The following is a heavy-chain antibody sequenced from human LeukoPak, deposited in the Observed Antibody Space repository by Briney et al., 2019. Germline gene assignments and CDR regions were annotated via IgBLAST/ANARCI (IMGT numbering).Heavy chain of an antibody. Sequence: PGGSLRLSCAASGFTVSSNYMSWVRQAPGKGLEWVSVIYSGGSTYYADSVKGRFTISRDNSKNALYLQMNSLRAEDTAVYYCARGSRYHYYYYYYMDVWGKGTTVTVSS. D-gene: IGHD2-2*02. V-gene: IGHV3-53*01. CDR1: GFTVSSNY. CDR3: ARGSRYHYYYYYYMDV. J-gene: IGHJ6*03. CDR2: IYSGGST.